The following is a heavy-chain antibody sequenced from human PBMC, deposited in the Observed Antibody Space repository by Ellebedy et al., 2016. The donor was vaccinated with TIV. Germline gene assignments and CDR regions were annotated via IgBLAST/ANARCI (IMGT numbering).Heavy chain of an antibody. CDR3: AREMITGYFYYTDV. V-gene: IGHV3-33*01. CDR1: GFTFSSYG. Sequence: GESLKISCAASGFTFSSYGMHWVRQAPGKGLEWVAFIWYDGSHKKYVDSVKGRFTISRDNSKNTLYLQMNSLRAEDTALYFCAREMITGYFYYTDVWGKGTTVTVSS. CDR2: IWYDGSHK. J-gene: IGHJ6*03. D-gene: IGHD1-14*01.